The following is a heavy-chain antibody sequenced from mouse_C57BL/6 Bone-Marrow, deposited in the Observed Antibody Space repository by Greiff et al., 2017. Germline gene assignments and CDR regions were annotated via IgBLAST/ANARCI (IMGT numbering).Heavy chain of an antibody. V-gene: IGHV7-3*01. Sequence: EVKLVESGGGLVQPGGSLSLSCAASGFTFTDYYMSWVRQPPGKALEWLGFIRNKANGYTTVYSASVKGRFTISRDNSQSILYLPMNALRAEDSAAYYCARYSAQATPLAMDYWGQGTSVTVSS. CDR1: GFTFTDYY. CDR2: IRNKANGYTT. D-gene: IGHD3-2*02. J-gene: IGHJ4*01. CDR3: ARYSAQATPLAMDY.